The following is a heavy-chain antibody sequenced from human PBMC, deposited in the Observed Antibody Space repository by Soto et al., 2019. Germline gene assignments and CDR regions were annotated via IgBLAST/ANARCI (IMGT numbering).Heavy chain of an antibody. J-gene: IGHJ3*02. V-gene: IGHV1-2*02. D-gene: IGHD5-18*01. CDR2: MNPKSGGA. CDR1: GYTFTDYY. CDR3: TRENIENSDGLYDAFDI. Sequence: SVKVSCRTSGYTFTDYYTHWVRQAPGQGLEWMGWMNPKSGGAYFAQTFQGRVTLTRDTSIGTAYVEVNSLTSDDTAVYFCTRENIENSDGLYDAFDIWGQGTTVTV.